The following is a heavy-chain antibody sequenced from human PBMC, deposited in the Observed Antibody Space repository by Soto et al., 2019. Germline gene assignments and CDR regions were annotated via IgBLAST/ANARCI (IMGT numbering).Heavy chain of an antibody. D-gene: IGHD6-19*01. V-gene: IGHV4-34*01. CDR1: GGSFSGYY. Sequence: SETLSLTCAVYGGSFSGYYWSWIRQPPGKGLEWIGEINHSGSTNYNPSLKSRVTISVDTSKNQFSLKLSSVTAADTAVYYCARGPMRSRRIAVAGWFDPWGQGTLVTVSS. J-gene: IGHJ5*02. CDR3: ARGPMRSRRIAVAGWFDP. CDR2: INHSGST.